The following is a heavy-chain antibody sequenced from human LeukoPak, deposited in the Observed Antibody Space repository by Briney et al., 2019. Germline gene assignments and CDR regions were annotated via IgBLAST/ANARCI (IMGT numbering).Heavy chain of an antibody. CDR2: INWDGGRT. D-gene: IGHD3-10*01. V-gene: IGHV3-20*04. Sequence: PGGPLRLSCAASGFTFDDYGMSWVRQAPGKGLEWVSGINWDGGRTVYADSVKGRFTISRDNAKNSLYLQMNSQRAEDTALYYCARGTSNGSGSYYSYYHYYYMDVWGKGTTVTVSS. CDR1: GFTFDDYG. J-gene: IGHJ6*03. CDR3: ARGTSNGSGSYYSYYHYYYMDV.